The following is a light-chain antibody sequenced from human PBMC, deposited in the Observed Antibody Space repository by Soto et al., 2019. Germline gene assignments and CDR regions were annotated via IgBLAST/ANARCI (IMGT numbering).Light chain of an antibody. Sequence: EIVMKQSTATLSVYPGDSVTISCRASQSVSRNLAWYQQRPGQAPRLLIYGASTRATGIPARFSGSGSGTDFTLTISRLEPEDFGVYYCQQYGSSPWTFGQATKVDIK. CDR1: QSVSRN. CDR2: GAS. CDR3: QQYGSSPWT. V-gene: IGKV3D-15*02. J-gene: IGKJ1*01.